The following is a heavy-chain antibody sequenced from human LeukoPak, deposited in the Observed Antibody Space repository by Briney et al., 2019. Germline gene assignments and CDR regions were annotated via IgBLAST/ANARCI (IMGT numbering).Heavy chain of an antibody. CDR1: GGSISSGSYY. CDR2: IYTSGST. J-gene: IGHJ6*03. V-gene: IGHV4-61*02. D-gene: IGHD2-21*01. Sequence: PSQTLSLTFTVSGGSISSGSYYWSWIRQPAGKGLEWIGRIYTSGSTNYNPSLKSRVTISVDTSKNQFSLKLSSVTAADTAVYYCARDRRDCGGDCDWFDVGDYYYMDVWGKGTTVTVSS. CDR3: ARDRRDCGGDCDWFDVGDYYYMDV.